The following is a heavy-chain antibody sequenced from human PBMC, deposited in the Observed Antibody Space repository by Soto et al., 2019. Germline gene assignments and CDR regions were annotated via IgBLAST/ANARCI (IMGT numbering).Heavy chain of an antibody. CDR1: GFTFSNAW. CDR2: IKSKTDGGTT. V-gene: IGHV3-15*07. CDR3: TTDDSSSADYYYYGMDV. J-gene: IGHJ6*02. Sequence: GGSLRLSCAASGFTFSNAWMNWVRQAPGKGQEWVGRIKSKTDGGTTDYAAPVKGRFTISRDDSKNTLYLQMNSLKTEDTAVYYCTTDDSSSADYYYYGMDVWGQGTTVTVSS. D-gene: IGHD6-6*01.